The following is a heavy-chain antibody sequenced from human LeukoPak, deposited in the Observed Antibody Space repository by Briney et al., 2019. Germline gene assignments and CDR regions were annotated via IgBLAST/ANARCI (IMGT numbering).Heavy chain of an antibody. J-gene: IGHJ6*02. V-gene: IGHV1-18*01. Sequence: ASVKVSCKASGYTFTSYGISWVRQAPGQGLEWMGWISAYNGNTNYAQKLQGRVTINTDTSAATAYVELNSLTSEDTAVYYCARDRWHCRVNCDSVYYFALDVWGQGTTVTVSS. D-gene: IGHD2-15*01. CDR1: GYTFTSYG. CDR3: ARDRWHCRVNCDSVYYFALDV. CDR2: ISAYNGNT.